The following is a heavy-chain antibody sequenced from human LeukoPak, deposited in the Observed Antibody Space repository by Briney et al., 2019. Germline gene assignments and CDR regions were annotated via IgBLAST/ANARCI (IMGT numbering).Heavy chain of an antibody. CDR2: IYHSGST. Sequence: PSQTLSLTCTVSGGSISSGGYSWSWIRQPPGKGLEWIGYIYHSGSTYYNPSLKSRVTISVDRSKNQFSLKLSSVTAADTAVYYCARDTLGYCSSTSCSDWGQGTLVTVSS. CDR3: ARDTLGYCSSTSCSD. D-gene: IGHD2-2*01. V-gene: IGHV4-30-2*01. CDR1: GGSISSGGYS. J-gene: IGHJ4*02.